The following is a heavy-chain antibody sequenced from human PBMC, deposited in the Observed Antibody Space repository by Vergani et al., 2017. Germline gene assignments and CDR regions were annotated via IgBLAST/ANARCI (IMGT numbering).Heavy chain of an antibody. Sequence: QVQLQESGPGLVKPSETLSLTCTVSGGSISSYYWSWIRQPPGKGLEWIGYIYYSGSTNYNPSLKSRVTISVETSKNQFPLKLSSVTAADTAVYYCARCYGWGDAFDIWGQGTMVTVSS. V-gene: IGHV4-59*01. J-gene: IGHJ3*02. D-gene: IGHD3-16*01. CDR2: IYYSGST. CDR3: ARCYGWGDAFDI. CDR1: GGSISSYY.